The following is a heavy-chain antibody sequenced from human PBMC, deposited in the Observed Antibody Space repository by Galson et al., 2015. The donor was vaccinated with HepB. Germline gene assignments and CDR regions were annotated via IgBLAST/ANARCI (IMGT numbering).Heavy chain of an antibody. CDR2: IFYSGNT. CDR1: GGSISSGGYY. D-gene: IGHD3-16*01. V-gene: IGHV4-30-4*01. J-gene: IGHJ2*01. Sequence: TLSLTCAVSGGSISSGGYYWSWIRQPPGKGLEWIGYIFYSGNTYYNPSLKSRVTISVDTSKNQFSLNLSSVTAADTAVYYCARLGLRYWYFDLWGRGTLVTVSS. CDR3: ARLGLRYWYFDL.